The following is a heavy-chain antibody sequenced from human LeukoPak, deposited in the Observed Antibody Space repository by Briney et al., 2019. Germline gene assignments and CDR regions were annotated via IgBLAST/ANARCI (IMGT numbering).Heavy chain of an antibody. V-gene: IGHV3-53*01. D-gene: IGHD5-24*01. Sequence: PGGSLRLSSTASDFTVSRNYMPWVRQAPGKGLEWVSLIFSNGDTHYADSVKGRFTISRDTSKNTVSLQMNSLRVEDTAMYYCTRDQMNYWGQGTLVTVSS. CDR3: TRDQMNY. CDR1: DFTVSRNY. J-gene: IGHJ4*02. CDR2: IFSNGDT.